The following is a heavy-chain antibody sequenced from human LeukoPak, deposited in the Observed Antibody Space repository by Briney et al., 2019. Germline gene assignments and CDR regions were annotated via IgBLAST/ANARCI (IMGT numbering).Heavy chain of an antibody. V-gene: IGHV3-30-3*01. D-gene: IGHD3-22*01. CDR2: ISYDGSNK. CDR3: ARDMGMIVVVTYYFDY. Sequence: GRSLRLSCAASGFTFSSYAMHWVRQAPGKGLEWVAVISYDGSNKYYADSVKGRFTISRDNSKNTLYLQMNSLRAEDTAVYYCARDMGMIVVVTYYFDYWGQGTLVTVSS. J-gene: IGHJ4*02. CDR1: GFTFSSYA.